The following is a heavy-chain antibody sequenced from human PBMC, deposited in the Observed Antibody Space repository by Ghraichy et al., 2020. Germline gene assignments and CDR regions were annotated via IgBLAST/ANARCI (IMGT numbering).Heavy chain of an antibody. V-gene: IGHV3-30*18. J-gene: IGHJ4*02. CDR1: GFTFSSYG. D-gene: IGHD5-18*01. CDR3: AKDLVDTAMYYFDY. Sequence: GGSLRLSCAASGFTFSSYGMHWVRQAPGKGLEWVAVISYDGSNKYYADSVKGRFTISRDNSKNTLYLQMNSLRAEDTAVYYCAKDLVDTAMYYFDYWGQGTLVTVSS. CDR2: ISYDGSNK.